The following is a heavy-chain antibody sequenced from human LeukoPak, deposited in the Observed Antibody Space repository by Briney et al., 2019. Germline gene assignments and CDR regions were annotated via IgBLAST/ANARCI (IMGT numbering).Heavy chain of an antibody. CDR3: AKWGPFCSHSCCPALDY. CDR2: INRDGSES. J-gene: IGHJ4*02. CDR1: GFTFNNYW. Sequence: GGSLRLSCTASGFTFNNYWMSWVRQAPGKGLEWVGNINRDGSESYYGDSVKGRFTISRDNAKNSLFLQMNSLRADDTSVYYCAKWGPFCSHSCCPALDYWGQGVLVTVSS. V-gene: IGHV3-7*01. D-gene: IGHD2-15*01.